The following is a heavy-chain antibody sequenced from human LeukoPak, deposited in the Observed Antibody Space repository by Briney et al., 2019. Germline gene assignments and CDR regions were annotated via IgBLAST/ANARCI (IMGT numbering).Heavy chain of an antibody. D-gene: IGHD4-17*01. CDR1: GFTFSSYA. CDR2: IRGSGDSS. CDR3: ARSDHYGLDY. J-gene: IGHJ4*02. Sequence: GGSLRLSCAASGFTFSSYAMTWVRQAPGKGLEWVSSIRGSGDSSYYADSVKGRFTISRDNSKSTLFLQMNSLRVDDTAVYYCARSDHYGLDYWGQGTLVTVSS. V-gene: IGHV3-23*01.